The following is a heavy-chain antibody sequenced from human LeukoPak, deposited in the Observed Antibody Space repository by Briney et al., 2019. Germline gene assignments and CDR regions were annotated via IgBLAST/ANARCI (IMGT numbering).Heavy chain of an antibody. Sequence: SETLSLTCTVVGGSITSDYWGWIRQPAGKGLEWIGRIFTSGSTAYNPSLKSRVTMSLDTSKNQFFLKLSSVTAADTAAYFCSRGGANDLWGQGTLVTVSS. J-gene: IGHJ5*02. V-gene: IGHV4-4*07. CDR2: IFTSGST. CDR1: GGSITSDY. D-gene: IGHD4/OR15-4a*01. CDR3: SRGGANDL.